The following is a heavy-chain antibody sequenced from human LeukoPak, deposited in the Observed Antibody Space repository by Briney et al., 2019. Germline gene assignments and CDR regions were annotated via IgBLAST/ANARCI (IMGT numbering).Heavy chain of an antibody. Sequence: GGSLRLSCAASGFTFSSYSMNWVRQAPGKGLEWVSYISSCGTNIYYADSVKGRFTISRDNAKNSLYLRMNSLRAEDTAVYYCARSSSTYYYDTSSHYWGQGTLVTVSS. J-gene: IGHJ4*02. CDR1: GFTFSSYS. CDR2: ISSCGTNI. V-gene: IGHV3-48*04. CDR3: ARSSSTYYYDTSSHY. D-gene: IGHD3-22*01.